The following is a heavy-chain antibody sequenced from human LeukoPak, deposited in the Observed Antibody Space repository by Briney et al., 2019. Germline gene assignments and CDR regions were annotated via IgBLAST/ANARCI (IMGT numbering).Heavy chain of an antibody. Sequence: PETLSLICTVSGGSISSYYWSWIRQPPGKGLEWIGYIYYSGSTNYNPSLKSRVTISVDTSKNQFSLKLSSVTAADTAVYYCARERRAFDIWGQGTMVTVSS. CDR3: ARERRAFDI. J-gene: IGHJ3*02. CDR2: IYYSGST. V-gene: IGHV4-59*01. CDR1: GGSISSYY.